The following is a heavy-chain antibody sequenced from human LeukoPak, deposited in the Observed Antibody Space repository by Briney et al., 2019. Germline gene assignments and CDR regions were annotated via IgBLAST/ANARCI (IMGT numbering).Heavy chain of an antibody. CDR1: GLISSPHW. V-gene: IGHV3-74*01. CDR2: IKSDGSST. CDR3: AREFRVLPDI. Sequence: PGGSLRLSCVASGLISSPHWMHWVRQAPGKGLVWVSRIKSDGSSTNFADSVKGRFTISRDNAKNTLYLQMNSLRDEDTAVYYCAREFRVLPDIWGQGTMVTVSS. J-gene: IGHJ3*02. D-gene: IGHD2-8*02.